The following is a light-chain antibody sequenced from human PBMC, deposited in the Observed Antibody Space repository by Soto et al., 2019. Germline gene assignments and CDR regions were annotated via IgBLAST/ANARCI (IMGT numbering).Light chain of an antibody. CDR1: QSVSNNY. J-gene: IGKJ5*01. CDR3: QQRGDWPPIT. V-gene: IGKV3D-20*02. CDR2: DAS. Sequence: EFVLTQSPGTLSLSPGERATLSCRASQSVSNNYLAWYQQKPGQAPRLLIYDASTRATGIPARFSGSGSETDFTLTITSLEPEDFAVYYCQQRGDWPPITFGQGTRLEIK.